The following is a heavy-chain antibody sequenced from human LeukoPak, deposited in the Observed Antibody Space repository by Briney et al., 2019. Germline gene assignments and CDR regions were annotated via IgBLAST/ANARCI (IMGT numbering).Heavy chain of an antibody. V-gene: IGHV1-69*01. CDR1: GGTFSSYA. CDR2: IIPIFGTA. D-gene: IGHD3-10*01. CDR3: ARDYRPMVRGVNYYGMDV. J-gene: IGHJ6*02. Sequence: ASVKVSCKASGGTFSSYAISWVRQAPGQGLEWMGGIIPIFGTANYAQKFQGRVTITADESTSTAYMELSSLRSEDTAVYYCARDYRPMVRGVNYYGMDVWGQGTTVTVSS.